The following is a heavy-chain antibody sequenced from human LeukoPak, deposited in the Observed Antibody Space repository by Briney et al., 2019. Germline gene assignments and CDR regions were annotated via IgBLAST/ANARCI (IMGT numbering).Heavy chain of an antibody. D-gene: IGHD6-6*01. CDR3: ATLFIAARPIDY. J-gene: IGHJ4*02. CDR1: GYTFTSYG. Sequence: ASVKVSCKTSGYTFTSYGISWVRQAPGHGLEWMGWISTYNGNTNYAQNLQGRIIMTTDTSTSTAYMELRSLRSEDTAVYYCATLFIAARPIDYWGQGTLVTVSS. V-gene: IGHV1-18*01. CDR2: ISTYNGNT.